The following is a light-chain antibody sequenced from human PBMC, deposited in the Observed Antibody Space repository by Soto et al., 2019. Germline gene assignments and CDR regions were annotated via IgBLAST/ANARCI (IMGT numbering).Light chain of an antibody. J-gene: IGKJ1*01. CDR1: HSVSNS. CDR3: HQYYDWPPWT. CDR2: ATS. V-gene: IGKV3-15*01. Sequence: EIVMTQSPASLPVSTGERATLSCRASHSVSNSLAWYRQRPGQPPSLLIYATSTRATGVPARFTGSGSGTEFTLTISSLQSEDFAVYYCHQYYDWPPWTFGQGTKVDI.